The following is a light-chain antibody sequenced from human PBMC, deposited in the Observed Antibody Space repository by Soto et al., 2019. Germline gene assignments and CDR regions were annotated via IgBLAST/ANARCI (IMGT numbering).Light chain of an antibody. Sequence: EIVLTQSPGTLSLSPLERSTLSGRASQSVDSYVAWYQQNPGQAPRLLISGASSRATGIPDRFSGSGSGADFTLTISRLEPEDFAMYYCQQYGSSPYTFGQGTKVDIK. CDR2: GAS. J-gene: IGKJ2*01. CDR1: QSVDSY. CDR3: QQYGSSPYT. V-gene: IGKV3-20*01.